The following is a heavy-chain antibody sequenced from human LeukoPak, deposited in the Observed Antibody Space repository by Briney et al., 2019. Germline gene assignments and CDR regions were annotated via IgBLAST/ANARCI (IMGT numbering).Heavy chain of an antibody. CDR2: INHSGST. CDR3: ARSVYDFWSGYRRVMDY. Sequence: PSETLSLTCAVYGGSFSVYYWSWIRQPPGKGLEWIGEINHSGSTNYNPSLKSRVTISVDTSKNQFSLKLSSVTAADTAVYYCARSVYDFWSGYRRVMDYWGQGTLVTVSS. D-gene: IGHD3-3*01. V-gene: IGHV4-34*01. CDR1: GGSFSVYY. J-gene: IGHJ4*02.